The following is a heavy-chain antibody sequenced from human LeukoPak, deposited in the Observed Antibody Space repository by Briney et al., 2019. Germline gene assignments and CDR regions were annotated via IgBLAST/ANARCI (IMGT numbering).Heavy chain of an antibody. D-gene: IGHD3-22*01. CDR3: ARASSGYPNDY. V-gene: IGHV3-33*08. CDR1: GFTSVNYA. J-gene: IGHJ4*02. Sequence: PGGSLRLSCAATGFTSVNYAMSWVRQAPGKGLEWVAVIWYDGSNKYYADPVKGRFTISRDNSKNTLYLQMNSLRAEDTAVYYCARASSGYPNDYWGQGTLVTVSS. CDR2: IWYDGSNK.